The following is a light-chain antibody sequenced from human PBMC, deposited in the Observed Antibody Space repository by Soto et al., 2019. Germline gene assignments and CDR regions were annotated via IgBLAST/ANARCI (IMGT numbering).Light chain of an antibody. CDR3: QQYGTSPST. V-gene: IGKV3-20*01. CDR2: GAS. J-gene: IGKJ4*01. Sequence: EIVLTQSPGTLSLSPGERATLSCRASQSVSSSFLAWYQQKPDQAPRLLIYGASTRATGIPDRFSGSGSGTDFTLAISRLEPEDPAVYYCQQYGTSPSTFGGGTKVDIK. CDR1: QSVSSSF.